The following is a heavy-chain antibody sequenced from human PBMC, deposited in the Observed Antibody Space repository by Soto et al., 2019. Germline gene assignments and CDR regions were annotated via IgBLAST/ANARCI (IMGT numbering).Heavy chain of an antibody. V-gene: IGHV3-23*01. J-gene: IGHJ4*02. D-gene: IGHD6-13*01. CDR3: AKERYSSRTTDGY. CDR1: RFTFSSYD. Sequence: GVRLRRSCVTCRFTFSSYDMSWVRQSPGNGLEWVSAISGSGGSTYYADSLKGRFTISSDNSKTTLYLQMNSLRVEDTTASHSAKERYSSRTTDGYWGERTLV. CDR2: ISGSGGST.